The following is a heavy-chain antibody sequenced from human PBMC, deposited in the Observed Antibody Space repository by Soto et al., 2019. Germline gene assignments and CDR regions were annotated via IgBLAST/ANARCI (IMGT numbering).Heavy chain of an antibody. CDR2: IFSDGSTI. J-gene: IGHJ3*02. Sequence: EVQLVESGGGLVQPGGSLRLSCAASGFTFSACSMNWVRQAPGKGLEWISYIFSDGSTIHYADSVKGRFTISRDNADNSLYLQMNSLRDEDTAVYYCASDGVGVSPGDAFDIWGQGTMVTVSS. CDR1: GFTFSACS. CDR3: ASDGVGVSPGDAFDI. D-gene: IGHD1-26*01. V-gene: IGHV3-48*02.